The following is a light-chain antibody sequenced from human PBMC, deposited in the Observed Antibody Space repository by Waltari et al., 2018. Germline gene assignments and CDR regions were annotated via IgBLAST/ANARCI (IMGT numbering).Light chain of an antibody. Sequence: DIQMTQSPSTLSASVGDSVTITCRASETVLTWLAWYQQKPGKAPKLLIYKASSLESGVPSRFSGSASGTEFTLTISSLQPDDSATYYCQQYKSYSVTFGGGTKVEIK. CDR2: KAS. J-gene: IGKJ4*01. V-gene: IGKV1-5*03. CDR1: ETVLTW. CDR3: QQYKSYSVT.